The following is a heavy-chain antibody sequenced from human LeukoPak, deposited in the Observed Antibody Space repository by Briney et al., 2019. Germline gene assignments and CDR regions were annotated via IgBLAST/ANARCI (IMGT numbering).Heavy chain of an antibody. CDR1: GFTFSGSA. J-gene: IGHJ4*02. V-gene: IGHV3-73*01. Sequence: PGGSLRLSCAASGFTFSGSAMHWVRQASGKGLEWVGRIRSKANSYATAYAASVKGRFTISRDDSKNTAYLQKNSLKTEDTAVYYRTSPTGIAVAGVDYWGQGTLVTVSS. CDR2: IRSKANSYAT. D-gene: IGHD6-19*01. CDR3: TSPTGIAVAGVDY.